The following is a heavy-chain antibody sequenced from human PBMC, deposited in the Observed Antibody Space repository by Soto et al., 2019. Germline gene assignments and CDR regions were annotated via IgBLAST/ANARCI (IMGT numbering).Heavy chain of an antibody. D-gene: IGHD3-22*01. J-gene: IGHJ4*02. CDR2: ISYDGSNK. Sequence: QVRLVESGGGVVQPGRSLRLSCAASGFTFSSYAMHWVRQAPGKGLEWVAVISYDGSNKYYADSVKGRFTISRDNSKNTLYLQMNSLRAEDTAVYYCARQTFDSSGYFTWGYFDYWGQGTLVTVSS. V-gene: IGHV3-30-3*01. CDR3: ARQTFDSSGYFTWGYFDY. CDR1: GFTFSSYA.